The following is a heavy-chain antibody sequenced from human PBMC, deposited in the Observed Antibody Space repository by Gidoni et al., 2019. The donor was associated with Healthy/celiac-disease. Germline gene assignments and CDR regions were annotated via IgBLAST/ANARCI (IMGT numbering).Heavy chain of an antibody. CDR3: ARDLLRGAARSGY. Sequence: EVQLVESGGGLVKPGGSLRLSCAASGFTFSSYSMNWVRQAPGKGLEWVSSISSSSSYIYYADSVKGRFTISRDNAKNSLYLQMNSLRAEDTAVYYCARDLLRGAARSGYWGQGTLVTVSS. J-gene: IGHJ4*02. V-gene: IGHV3-21*01. D-gene: IGHD6-6*01. CDR1: GFTFSSYS. CDR2: ISSSSSYI.